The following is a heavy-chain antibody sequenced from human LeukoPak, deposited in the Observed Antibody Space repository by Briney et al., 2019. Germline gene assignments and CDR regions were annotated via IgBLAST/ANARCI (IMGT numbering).Heavy chain of an antibody. CDR2: IIPIFGTA. V-gene: IGHV1-69*01. CDR1: GGTFSSYA. D-gene: IGHD2-15*01. J-gene: IGHJ4*02. CDR3: AREGSVLLLFDY. Sequence: GSSVKVSCKASGGTFSSYAVSWVRQAPGQGLEWMGGIIPIFGTANYAQKFQGRVTITADESTSTAYMKLSSLRSEDTAVYYCAREGSVLLLFDYWGQGTLVTVSS.